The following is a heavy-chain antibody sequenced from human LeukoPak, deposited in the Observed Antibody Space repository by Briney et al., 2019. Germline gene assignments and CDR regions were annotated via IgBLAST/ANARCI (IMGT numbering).Heavy chain of an antibody. CDR3: ARVLRYCSGGNCYSGGLGYMDV. J-gene: IGHJ6*03. D-gene: IGHD2-15*01. CDR1: GITLSYFY. Sequence: GSLRLSCAGSGITLSYFYMSLNPPAPGEGPEWGSYISSSWSSIYYADSVKGRFTISRDNAKKALFLQMNSLRAEDTAVYYCARVLRYCSGGNCYSGGLGYMDVWGKGTTVTISS. V-gene: IGHV3-11*04. CDR2: ISSSWSSI.